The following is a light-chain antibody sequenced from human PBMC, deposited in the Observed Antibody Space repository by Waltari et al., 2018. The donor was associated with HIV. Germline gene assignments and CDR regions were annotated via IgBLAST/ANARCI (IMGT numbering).Light chain of an antibody. CDR1: SSDVGGYDY. J-gene: IGLJ2*01. CDR3: SSYAGRNTLL. CDR2: EVN. Sequence: QSALTQPPSASGSPGQSVTISCTGTSSDVGGYDYVSWYQQHPGKAPKLMISEVNKRTSGGPDRFSGSRSGNTASLTVSGLQAEDEAHYYCSSYAGRNTLLFGGGTKLTVL. V-gene: IGLV2-8*01.